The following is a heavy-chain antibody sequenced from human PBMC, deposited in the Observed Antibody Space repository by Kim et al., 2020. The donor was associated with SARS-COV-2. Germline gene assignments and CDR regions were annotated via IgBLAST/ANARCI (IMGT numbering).Heavy chain of an antibody. Sequence: SETLSLTCTVSGGSISSGCYYWSWIRQHPAKGLEWIGYIYYSGSTYYNPSLTSRVTISVDTSKNQFSLKLSSVTAADTAVYYFARGSVLVYESWFDPWGQGTQITVSS. J-gene: IGHJ5*02. D-gene: IGHD2-8*01. CDR2: IYYSGST. V-gene: IGHV4-31*03. CDR3: ARGSVLVYESWFDP. CDR1: GGSISSGCYY.